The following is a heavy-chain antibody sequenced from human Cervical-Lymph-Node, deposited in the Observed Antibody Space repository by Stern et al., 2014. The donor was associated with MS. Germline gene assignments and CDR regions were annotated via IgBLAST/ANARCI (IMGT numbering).Heavy chain of an antibody. J-gene: IGHJ4*02. V-gene: IGHV1-46*01. D-gene: IGHD1/OR15-1a*01. Sequence: QDQLVQSGAEVKKPGASVKVSCKTSGYTFTSYYVHWVRQAPGQGLEWMGMINPSDGGRSYTQKFQGRVTMTRDTAASTVYMELSSLRFEDTAMYYCTRRNYGTYYFDYWGQGTVVTVSS. CDR3: TRRNYGTYYFDY. CDR1: GYTFTSYY. CDR2: INPSDGGR.